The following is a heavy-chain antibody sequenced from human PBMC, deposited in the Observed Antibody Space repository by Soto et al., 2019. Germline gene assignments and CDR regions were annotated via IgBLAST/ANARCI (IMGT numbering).Heavy chain of an antibody. D-gene: IGHD3-22*01. CDR2: ISGSGGST. CDR3: AKLYYDSSGYYSRYYFDY. CDR1: GFTFSSYA. J-gene: IGHJ4*02. Sequence: EVQLLESRGGLVQPGGSLRLSCAASGFTFSSYAMSWVRQAPGKGLEWVSAISGSGGSTYYADSVKGRFTISRDNSKNTLYLQMNGLRAEDTAVYYCAKLYYDSSGYYSRYYFDYWGQGTLVTVSS. V-gene: IGHV3-23*01.